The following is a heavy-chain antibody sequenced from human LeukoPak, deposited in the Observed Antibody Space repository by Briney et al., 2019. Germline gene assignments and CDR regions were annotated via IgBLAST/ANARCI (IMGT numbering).Heavy chain of an antibody. J-gene: IGHJ6*03. Sequence: GASVKVSCKASGYTFTSYYMYWVRQAPGQGLEWMGIINPSGGSTNYAQKFQGRVTVTRDTSTSTAYMELSSLRSEDAAVYYCARDIAAAGIRGYYYMDVWGKGTTVTVSS. D-gene: IGHD6-13*01. CDR2: INPSGGST. CDR3: ARDIAAAGIRGYYYMDV. V-gene: IGHV1-46*01. CDR1: GYTFTSYY.